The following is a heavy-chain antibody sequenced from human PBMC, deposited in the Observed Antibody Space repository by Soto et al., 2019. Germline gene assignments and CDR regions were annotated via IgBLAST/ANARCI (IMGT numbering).Heavy chain of an antibody. V-gene: IGHV3-9*01. Sequence: GGSLRLSCAASGFTFDDYAMHWVRQAPGKGLEWVSGISWNSGSIGYADSVKGRFTISRDNAKNSLYLQMNSLRAEDTALYYCAKDIGCSGGSCYPMGFELKPEYYFDYWGQGTLVTVSS. D-gene: IGHD2-15*01. CDR3: AKDIGCSGGSCYPMGFELKPEYYFDY. CDR2: ISWNSGSI. CDR1: GFTFDDYA. J-gene: IGHJ4*02.